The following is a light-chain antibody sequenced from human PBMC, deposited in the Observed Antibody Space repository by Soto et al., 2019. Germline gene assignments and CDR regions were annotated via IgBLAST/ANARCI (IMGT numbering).Light chain of an antibody. CDR3: QQRSNWPVT. CDR2: DAS. Sequence: EIVLTQSPATLSLSPGERATLSCRASQSVSSYLAWYQQKPGQAPRLLIYDASSRATCIPARFSGSGSGTKFTLTISSLEPQDFAVYYCQQRSNWPVTFGQGTRVDIK. CDR1: QSVSSY. J-gene: IGKJ1*01. V-gene: IGKV3-11*01.